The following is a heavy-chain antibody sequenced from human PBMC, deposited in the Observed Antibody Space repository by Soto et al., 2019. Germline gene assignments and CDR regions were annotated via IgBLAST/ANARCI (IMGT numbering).Heavy chain of an antibody. D-gene: IGHD6-19*01. V-gene: IGHV4-4*07. CDR1: GGSISSYY. CDR2: IYTSGST. J-gene: IGHJ4*02. CDR3: GGIRGWRSGDFDY. Sequence: PSETLSLTCTVAGGSISSYYWSWIRQPAGKGLEWIGRIYTSGSTNYNPSLKSRVTMSVDTSKNQFSLKLSSVTAADTAVYYCGGIRGWRSGDFDYWGQGPLVTVSS.